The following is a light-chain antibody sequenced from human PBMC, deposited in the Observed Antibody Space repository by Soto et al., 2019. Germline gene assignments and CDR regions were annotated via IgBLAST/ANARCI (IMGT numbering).Light chain of an antibody. Sequence: DIQMTQSPSSVSASIGDRVSITCRASQGISNWLAWYQQKPGKAPNLLIYKASSLESGVPSRFSGSGSGTEFTLTISSLQPDDFATYYCQQYNTYSTFGQGTKVDIK. J-gene: IGKJ1*01. V-gene: IGKV1-5*03. CDR2: KAS. CDR3: QQYNTYST. CDR1: QGISNW.